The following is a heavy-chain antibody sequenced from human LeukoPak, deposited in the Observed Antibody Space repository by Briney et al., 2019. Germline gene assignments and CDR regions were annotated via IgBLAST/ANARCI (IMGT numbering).Heavy chain of an antibody. J-gene: IGHJ4*02. CDR3: ASHLGATGYFDY. Sequence: QSGGSLRLSCAASGFTFSSYSMNWVRQAPGKGLEWVSSISSSSSYIYYADSVKGRFTISRDNAKNSLYLQMNSLRAEDTAVYYCASHLGATGYFDYWGQGTLVTVSS. V-gene: IGHV3-21*01. D-gene: IGHD1-26*01. CDR1: GFTFSSYS. CDR2: ISSSSSYI.